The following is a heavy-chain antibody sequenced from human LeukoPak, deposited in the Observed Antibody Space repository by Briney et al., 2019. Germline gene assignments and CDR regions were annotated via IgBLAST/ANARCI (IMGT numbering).Heavy chain of an antibody. CDR1: GFTFNNNW. Sequence: GGSLRLSCAASGFTFNNNWMNWVRQAPGKGLVWVSRISTDGTTTNYADSVKGRFTISRDNAKNTLYLQMHSLRAEDTAAYYCVRAWDYWGQGTLVTVSS. V-gene: IGHV3-74*01. CDR3: VRAWDY. J-gene: IGHJ4*02. CDR2: ISTDGTTT.